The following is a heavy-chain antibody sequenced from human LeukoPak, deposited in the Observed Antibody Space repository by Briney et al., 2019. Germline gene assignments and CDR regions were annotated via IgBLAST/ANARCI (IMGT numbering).Heavy chain of an antibody. CDR2: IYSSGST. CDR1: GGSISTHF. J-gene: IGHJ5*02. D-gene: IGHD3-16*01. Sequence: PSETLSLTCTVSGGSISTHFWSCIRQPAGKGLEWIGRIYSSGSTNNNPSLENRVTMSVDTSKNQFSLKLSSVTAADTAVYYCARRTGEAVWFDPWGQGTLVTVSS. V-gene: IGHV4-4*07. CDR3: ARRTGEAVWFDP.